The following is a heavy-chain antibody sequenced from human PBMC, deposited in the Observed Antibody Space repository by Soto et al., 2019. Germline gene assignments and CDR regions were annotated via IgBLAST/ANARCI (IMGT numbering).Heavy chain of an antibody. J-gene: IGHJ3*01. CDR3: ASDVSSYYDKGAFDV. CDR1: GFSFSDYY. V-gene: IGHV3-11*01. Sequence: GGSLRLSCAASGFSFSDYYMSWIRQAPGKGLEWLSYMTSSGSSIYYADSVKGRFTISRDNAKNSLYLQMNSLRAEDTAVYYCASDVSSYYDKGAFDVWGQGTMVTVSS. CDR2: MTSSGSSI. D-gene: IGHD3-16*01.